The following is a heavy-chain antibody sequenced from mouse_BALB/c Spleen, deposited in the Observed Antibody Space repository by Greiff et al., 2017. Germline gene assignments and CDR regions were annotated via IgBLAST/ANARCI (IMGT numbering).Heavy chain of an antibody. CDR1: GFTFSSYA. Sequence: EVTLMQSGGGLVKPGGSLKLSCAASGFTFSSYAMSWVRQSPEKRLEWVAEISSGGSYTYYPDTVTGRFTISRDNAKNTLYLEMSSLRSEDTAMYYCARVFYYYGSSYPYYFDYWGEGTTLAVSS. D-gene: IGHD1-1*01. V-gene: IGHV5-9-4*01. CDR2: ISSGGSYT. J-gene: IGHJ2*01. CDR3: ARVFYYYGSSYPYYFDY.